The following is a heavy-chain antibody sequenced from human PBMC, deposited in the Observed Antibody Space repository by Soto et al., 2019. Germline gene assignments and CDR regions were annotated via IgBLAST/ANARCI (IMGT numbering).Heavy chain of an antibody. J-gene: IGHJ6*02. V-gene: IGHV3-48*03. CDR1: GFTFSSYE. Sequence: VGSLRLSCAASGFTFSSYEMNWVRQAPGKGLEWVSYISSSGSTIYYADSVKGRFTISRDNAKNSLYLQMNSLRAEDTAVYYCASQRGYYYGMDVWGQGTTVTVSS. CDR2: ISSSGSTI. CDR3: ASQRGYYYGMDV.